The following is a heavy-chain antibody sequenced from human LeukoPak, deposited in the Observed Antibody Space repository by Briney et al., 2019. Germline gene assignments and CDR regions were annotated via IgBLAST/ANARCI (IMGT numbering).Heavy chain of an antibody. CDR1: GGSISSGGYY. J-gene: IGHJ6*02. V-gene: IGHV4-31*03. CDR3: ARGLYYYYYGMDV. Sequence: PSETLSLTCTVSGGSISSGGYYWSWIRQHPGKGLEWIGYIYYSGSTYYNPSLKSRVTISVDTSKNQFSLKLSSVTAADTAVYYCARGLYYYYYGMDVWGQGTTVTVSS. CDR2: IYYSGST.